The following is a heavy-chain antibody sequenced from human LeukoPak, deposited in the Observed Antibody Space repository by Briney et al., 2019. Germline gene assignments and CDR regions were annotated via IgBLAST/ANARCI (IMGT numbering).Heavy chain of an antibody. CDR1: GYTFTSYG. Sequence: GASVKVSCKASGYTFTSYGISWVRQAPGQGLEWMGWISAYNGNTNYAQKLQGRVTMTTDTSTSTAYMELRSLRSDDTAVYYCARLHGSGSYRYYYYGMDVWGQGTTVTVSS. CDR2: ISAYNGNT. D-gene: IGHD3-10*01. V-gene: IGHV1-18*01. CDR3: ARLHGSGSYRYYYYGMDV. J-gene: IGHJ6*02.